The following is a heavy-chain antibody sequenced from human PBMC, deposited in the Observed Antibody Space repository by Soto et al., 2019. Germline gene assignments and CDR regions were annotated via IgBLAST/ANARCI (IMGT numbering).Heavy chain of an antibody. CDR1: GYTFTSYD. CDR3: ARGRRSRNIVVVPAATPYYYYYMDV. D-gene: IGHD2-2*01. Sequence: ASVKVSCKASGYTFTSYDINWVRQATGQGLEWMGWMNPNSGNTGYAQKFQGRVTMTRNTSISTAYMERGSLRSEDTAVYYCARGRRSRNIVVVPAATPYYYYYMDVWGKGTTVTVSS. J-gene: IGHJ6*03. CDR2: MNPNSGNT. V-gene: IGHV1-8*01.